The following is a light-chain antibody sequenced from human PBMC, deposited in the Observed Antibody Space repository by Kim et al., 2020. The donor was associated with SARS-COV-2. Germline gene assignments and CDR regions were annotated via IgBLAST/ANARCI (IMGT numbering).Light chain of an antibody. Sequence: VSPGERATLSCRASQSISSKVAWFQQKPGQAPSLLIFGASTRATGIPARFSGSGSGTEFTLTISSLQSEDFAVYYCQQYNSWPLTFGGGTKVEIK. CDR1: QSISSK. V-gene: IGKV3D-15*01. CDR2: GAS. J-gene: IGKJ4*01. CDR3: QQYNSWPLT.